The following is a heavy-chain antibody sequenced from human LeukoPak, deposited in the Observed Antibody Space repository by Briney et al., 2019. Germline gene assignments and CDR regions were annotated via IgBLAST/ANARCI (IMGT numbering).Heavy chain of an antibody. J-gene: IGHJ6*03. V-gene: IGHV1-2*02. CDR3: ARAPGIVVVPAAPYYYYYMDV. CDR2: INPNSGGT. Sequence: GASVKVSCKASGYTFTGYYMHWVRQAPGQGLEWMGWINPNSGGTNYAQKFQGRVTMTRDTSISTAYMELSRLRSDDTAVYYCARAPGIVVVPAAPYYYYYMDVWGKGTTVTVSS. D-gene: IGHD2-2*01. CDR1: GYTFTGYY.